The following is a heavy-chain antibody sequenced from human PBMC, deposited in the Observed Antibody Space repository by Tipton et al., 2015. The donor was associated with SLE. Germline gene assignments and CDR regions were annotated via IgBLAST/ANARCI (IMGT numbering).Heavy chain of an antibody. Sequence: TLSLTCAVYGGSFSGYYWSWIRQPPGKGLEWIGEINHSGSTNYNPSLKSRVTISVDTSKNQFSLKLSSVTGADTAVYYCASLRTEYYYGSRADYWGQGTLVTVSS. CDR1: GGSFSGYY. V-gene: IGHV4-34*01. D-gene: IGHD3-10*01. CDR2: INHSGST. J-gene: IGHJ4*02. CDR3: ASLRTEYYYGSRADY.